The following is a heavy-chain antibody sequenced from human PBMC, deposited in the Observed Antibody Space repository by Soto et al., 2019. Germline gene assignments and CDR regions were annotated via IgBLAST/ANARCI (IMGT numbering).Heavy chain of an antibody. CDR1: GFTFSDYY. Sequence: QVQLVESGGGLVKPGGSLRLSCAASGFTFSDYYMSWIRQAPGKGLEWVSYISSSGSTIYYADSVKGRFTISRDNAKNSLYLQMNSLRAEDTAVYYCWLGFGVVINLNRKDAFDIWGQGTMVTVSS. CDR3: WLGFGVVINLNRKDAFDI. J-gene: IGHJ3*02. V-gene: IGHV3-11*01. CDR2: ISSSGSTI. D-gene: IGHD3-3*01.